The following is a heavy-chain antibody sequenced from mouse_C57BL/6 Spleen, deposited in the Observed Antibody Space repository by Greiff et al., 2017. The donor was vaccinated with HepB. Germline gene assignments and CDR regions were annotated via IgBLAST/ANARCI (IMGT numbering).Heavy chain of an antibody. V-gene: IGHV1-69*01. CDR2: IDPSDSYT. D-gene: IGHD1-1*01. Sequence: QVQLQQPGAELVMPGASVKLSCKASGYTFTSYWMHWVKQRPGQGLEWIGEIDPSDSYTNYNQKFKGKSTLTVDKSSTTAYMQLSSLTSEDSAVYYCARGCSSSRVYYAMDYWGQGTSVTVSS. J-gene: IGHJ4*01. CDR3: ARGCSSSRVYYAMDY. CDR1: GYTFTSYW.